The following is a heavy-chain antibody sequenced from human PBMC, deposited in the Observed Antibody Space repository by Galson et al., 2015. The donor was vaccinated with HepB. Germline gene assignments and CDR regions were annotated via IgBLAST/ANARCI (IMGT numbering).Heavy chain of an antibody. CDR1: GYSFTSYW. CDR3: ARTKDYSNYIGWFDP. V-gene: IGHV5-51*03. D-gene: IGHD4-11*01. Sequence: QSGAEVKKPGESLKISCKGSGYSFTSYWIGWVRQMPGKGLEWMGTIYPGDSDTRYSPSFQGQVTISADKSISTAYLQWSSLKASDTAMYYCARTKDYSNYIGWFDPWGQGTLVTVSS. J-gene: IGHJ5*02. CDR2: IYPGDSDT.